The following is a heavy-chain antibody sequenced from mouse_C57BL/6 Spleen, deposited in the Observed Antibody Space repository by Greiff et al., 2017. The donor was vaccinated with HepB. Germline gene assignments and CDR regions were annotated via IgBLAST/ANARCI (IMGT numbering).Heavy chain of an antibody. CDR3: ARDQSGNYYFDY. J-gene: IGHJ2*01. CDR1: GYSITSGYY. Sequence: VQLQQSGPGLVKPSQSLSLTCSVTGYSITSGYYWNWIRQFPGNKLEWMGYISYDGSNNYNPSLKNRISITRDTSKNQFFLKLNSVTTEDTATYYCARDQSGNYYFDYWGQGTTLTVSS. CDR2: ISYDGSN. V-gene: IGHV3-6*01.